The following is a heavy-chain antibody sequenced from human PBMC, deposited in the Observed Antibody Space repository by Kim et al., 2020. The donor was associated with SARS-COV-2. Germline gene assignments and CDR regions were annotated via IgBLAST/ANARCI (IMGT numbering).Heavy chain of an antibody. V-gene: IGHV1-18*01. J-gene: IGHJ4*02. Sequence: ASVKVSCKASGYTFTSYGIIWVRHAPVHGLEWMVFIISSTGYPDNSPRRHVGVTMPTDTSSTTAYMELRSLRSDDTAVYYCARVQYYDFWSGYGHFDYWGQGTLVTVSS. CDR2: IISSTGYP. CDR3: ARVQYYDFWSGYGHFDY. D-gene: IGHD3-3*01. CDR1: GYTFTSYG.